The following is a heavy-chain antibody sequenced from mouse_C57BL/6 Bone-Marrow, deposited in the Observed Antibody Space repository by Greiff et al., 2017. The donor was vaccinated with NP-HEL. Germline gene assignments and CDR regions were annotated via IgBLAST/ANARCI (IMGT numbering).Heavy chain of an antibody. D-gene: IGHD3-2*02. CDR2: FYPGSGSI. CDR3: ARHEKGDSSGPAWFAY. Sequence: VKLMESGAELVKPGASVKLSCKASGYTFTEYTIHWVKQRSGQGLEWIGWFYPGSGSIKYNEKFKDKATLTEDKSSSTVYMELSRLTSEDSAVYFCARHEKGDSSGPAWFAYWGQGTLVTVSA. J-gene: IGHJ3*01. CDR1: GYTFTEYT. V-gene: IGHV1-62-2*01.